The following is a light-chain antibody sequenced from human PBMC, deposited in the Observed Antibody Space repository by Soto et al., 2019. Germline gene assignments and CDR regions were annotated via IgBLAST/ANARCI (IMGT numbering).Light chain of an antibody. CDR1: SSNVGVNF. J-gene: IGLJ3*02. CDR2: RNN. V-gene: IGLV1-47*01. CDR3: VVWDDSLRGWV. Sequence: QSVLTQPPSASGTPGQRVTISCSGSSSNVGVNFVYWHQQIPGTAPKLLIYRNNQRPSGVPDRFSGSKSGTSASLAISGLRTEDEADYHCVVWDDSLRGWVFGGGTKLPS.